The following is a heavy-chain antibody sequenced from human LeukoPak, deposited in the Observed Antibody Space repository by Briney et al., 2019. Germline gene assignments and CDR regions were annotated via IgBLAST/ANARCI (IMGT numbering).Heavy chain of an antibody. CDR1: GYTFTGYY. CDR2: INPNSGGT. V-gene: IGHV1-2*02. Sequence: GASVKVSCKASGYTFTGYYMHWVRQAPGQGLEWIGWINPNSGGTNYAQKFQGRVTMTRDTSIGTAYMELSRLRSDDTAVYYCARDLLTMVPGVIITAFDYWGQGTLVTVSS. J-gene: IGHJ4*02. D-gene: IGHD3-10*01. CDR3: ARDLLTMVPGVIITAFDY.